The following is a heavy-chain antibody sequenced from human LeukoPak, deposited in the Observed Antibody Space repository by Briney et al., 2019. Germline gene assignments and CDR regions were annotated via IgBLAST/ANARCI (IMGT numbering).Heavy chain of an antibody. Sequence: GASVKVSCKASGYTFTGYYMHWVRQAPGQGLEWMGWINPNSGGTNYAQKFQGRVTMTRDTSISTAYMELSRLRSDDTAVYYCARDPSSGSYYNLQYYYYGMDVWGQGTTVTVSS. CDR3: ARDPSSGSYYNLQYYYYGMDV. CDR1: GYTFTGYY. D-gene: IGHD3-10*01. J-gene: IGHJ6*02. V-gene: IGHV1-2*02. CDR2: INPNSGGT.